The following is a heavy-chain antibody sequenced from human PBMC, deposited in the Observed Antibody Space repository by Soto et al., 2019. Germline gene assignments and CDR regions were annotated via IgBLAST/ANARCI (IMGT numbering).Heavy chain of an antibody. CDR1: GGSISSYY. V-gene: IGHV4-59*12. Sequence: SETLSLTCTVSGGSISSYYWIWIRQPPGKGLEWIGYIHSSGSTDYNPSLKSRVTISVHTSKNQFSLKLSSVTAADTAVYYCARVGEYCTGGRCYSSWFDPWGQGTLVTVSS. CDR3: ARVGEYCTGGRCYSSWFDP. D-gene: IGHD2-15*01. J-gene: IGHJ5*02. CDR2: IHSSGST.